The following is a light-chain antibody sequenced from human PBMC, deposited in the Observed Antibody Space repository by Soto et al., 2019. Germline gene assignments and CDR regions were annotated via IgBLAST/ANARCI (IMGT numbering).Light chain of an antibody. Sequence: QSALAQPPSASGSPGQSVTISCTGTRSDVGGYNFVSWYQQHPGKAPKLIIYEVTKRPSGVPDRFSGSKSVNTASLTVSGLQAGDEADYYCSSYAGSNNMVFGTGTKLTVL. V-gene: IGLV2-8*01. CDR2: EVT. CDR3: SSYAGSNNMV. J-gene: IGLJ1*01. CDR1: RSDVGGYNF.